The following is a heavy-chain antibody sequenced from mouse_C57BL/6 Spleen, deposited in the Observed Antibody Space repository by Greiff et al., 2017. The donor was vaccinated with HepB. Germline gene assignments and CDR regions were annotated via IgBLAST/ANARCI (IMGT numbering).Heavy chain of an antibody. D-gene: IGHD2-4*01. CDR2: IYPRSGNT. CDR3: ARCRADYDYAMDY. CDR1: GYTFTSYG. J-gene: IGHJ4*01. V-gene: IGHV1-81*01. Sequence: VMLVESGAELARPGASVKLSCKASGYTFTSYGISWVKQRTGQGLEWIGEIYPRSGNTYYNEKFKGKATLTADKSSSTAYMELRSLTSEDSAVYFCARCRADYDYAMDYWGQGTSVTVSS.